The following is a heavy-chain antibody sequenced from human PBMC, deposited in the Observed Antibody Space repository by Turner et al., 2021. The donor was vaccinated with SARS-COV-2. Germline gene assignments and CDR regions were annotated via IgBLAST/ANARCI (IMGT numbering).Heavy chain of an antibody. J-gene: IGHJ4*02. CDR2: IKQDGSEK. CDR3: ASTSSSSWYFDY. CDR1: GFTFSIYW. D-gene: IGHD6-13*01. V-gene: IGHV3-7*01. Sequence: EVQLVESGGGLVQPGGSLRLAGAASGFTFSIYWMSWVRQAPGKGLEWVANIKQDGSEKYYVDSVKGRFTISRDNAKNSLYLQMNSLRAEDTAVYYCASTSSSSWYFDYWGQGTLVTVSS.